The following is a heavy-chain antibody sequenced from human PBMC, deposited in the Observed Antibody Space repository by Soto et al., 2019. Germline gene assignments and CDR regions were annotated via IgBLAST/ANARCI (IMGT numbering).Heavy chain of an antibody. D-gene: IGHD2-2*01. CDR3: ARDWRSNRWYYFDS. CDR2: INIDGRST. CDR1: GFTLNNNW. J-gene: IGHJ5*01. Sequence: EVLLVESGGGVVQPGGSLRLSWAALGFTLNNNWMPWVRQAPGKGLEWVSRINIDGRSTTYADSVKGRFSISRDDAKNTLFLQMNSLRAEDTAVYYCARDWRSNRWYYFDSWGQGTLVTVSS. V-gene: IGHV3-74*01.